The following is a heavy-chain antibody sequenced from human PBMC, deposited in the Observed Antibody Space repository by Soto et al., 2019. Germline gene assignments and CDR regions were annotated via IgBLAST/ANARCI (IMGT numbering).Heavy chain of an antibody. CDR3: ARHALYYDSSGYSPYYYGMDV. CDR1: GYSFTSYW. J-gene: IGHJ6*02. CDR2: IYPGDSDT. D-gene: IGHD3-22*01. Sequence: PGESLKISCKGSGYSFTSYWIGWVRQMPGKGLEWMGIIYPGDSDTRYSPSFQGQVTISADKSISTAYLQWGSLKASDTAMYYCARHALYYDSSGYSPYYYGMDVWGQGTTVTVSS. V-gene: IGHV5-51*01.